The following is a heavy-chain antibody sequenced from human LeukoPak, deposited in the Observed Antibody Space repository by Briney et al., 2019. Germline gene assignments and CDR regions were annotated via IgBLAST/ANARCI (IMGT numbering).Heavy chain of an antibody. Sequence: GGSLRLSCAASGFTFSSYAMHWVRHAPGKGLEWVAVISYDGSNKYYADSVKGRFTISRDNSKNTLYLQMNSLRAEDTAVYYCARLYGDSQTTDYWGQRTRVTVS. CDR3: ARLYGDSQTTDY. V-gene: IGHV3-30*04. CDR2: ISYDGSNK. J-gene: IGHJ4*02. D-gene: IGHD4-17*01. CDR1: GFTFSSYA.